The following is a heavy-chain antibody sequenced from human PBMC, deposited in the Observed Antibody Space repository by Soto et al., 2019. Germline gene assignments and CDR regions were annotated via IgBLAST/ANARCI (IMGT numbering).Heavy chain of an antibody. D-gene: IGHD6-13*01. Sequence: QVQLVQSGAEVKKPGSSVKVSCKASGGTFSSYTISWVRQAPGQGLEWMGRIIPILGIANYAQKFQGRVTITADKSTSTAYMELSSLRSEDTAVYYCARAHGIAAAGTYYYYGMDVWGQGTTVTVSS. CDR2: IIPILGIA. J-gene: IGHJ6*02. CDR1: GGTFSSYT. CDR3: ARAHGIAAAGTYYYYGMDV. V-gene: IGHV1-69*02.